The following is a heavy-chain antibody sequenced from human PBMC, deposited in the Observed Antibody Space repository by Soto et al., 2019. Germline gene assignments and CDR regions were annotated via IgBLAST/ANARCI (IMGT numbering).Heavy chain of an antibody. CDR1: GFIFSNFG. V-gene: IGHV3-33*01. CDR3: ASGLRSVLDY. D-gene: IGHD6-6*01. Sequence: QVQLVESGGGVVQPGGSLRLSCVASGFIFSNFGMHWVRQAPGKGLEWVAVISCDEKIKQYADSVRGRFAISRDNSKNTLYLQMTSLRAEDTAIYYCASGLRSVLDYWGQGTLVTVSS. J-gene: IGHJ4*02. CDR2: ISCDEKIK.